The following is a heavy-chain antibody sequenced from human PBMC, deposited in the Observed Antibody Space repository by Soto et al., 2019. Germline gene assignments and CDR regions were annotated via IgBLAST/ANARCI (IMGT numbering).Heavy chain of an antibody. D-gene: IGHD3-22*01. J-gene: IGHJ4*02. CDR1: GDTFSDYT. Sequence: SVKVSCKASGDTFSDYTISWVRQAPGQGLEWMGGIVPIFGKPTYTQKFQGRVTITADESTTTAYMELSSLRSEDTAVYYCARGKDGSDYYFDSWGQGTLVTVSS. CDR3: ARGKDGSDYYFDS. V-gene: IGHV1-69*13. CDR2: IVPIFGKP.